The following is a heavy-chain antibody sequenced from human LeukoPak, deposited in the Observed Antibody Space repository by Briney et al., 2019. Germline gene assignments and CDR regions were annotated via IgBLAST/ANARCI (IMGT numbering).Heavy chain of an antibody. CDR3: APGYSCGTIDY. CDR2: ISGSGGST. D-gene: IGHD5-18*01. CDR1: GFTFSSYA. V-gene: IGHV3-23*01. J-gene: IGHJ4*02. Sequence: GGSLRLSCAASGFTFSSYAMSWVRQAPGKGLEWVSAISGSGGSTYYAASVKRRFTISRDNSKNTLYLQMNSLRAEDTAVYYCAPGYSCGTIDYWGQGTLVTVSS.